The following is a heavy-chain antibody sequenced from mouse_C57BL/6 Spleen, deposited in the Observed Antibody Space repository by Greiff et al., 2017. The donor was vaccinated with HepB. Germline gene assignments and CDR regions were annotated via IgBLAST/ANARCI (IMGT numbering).Heavy chain of an antibody. V-gene: IGHV1-26*01. Sequence: EVQLQQSGPELVKPGASVKISCKASGYTFTDYYMNWVKQSHGKSLEWIGDINPNNGGTSYNQKFKGKATLTVDKSSSTAYMELRSLTSEDSAVYYCARNYDYGNQAWFAYWGQGTLVTVSA. CDR2: INPNNGGT. CDR1: GYTFTDYY. J-gene: IGHJ3*01. CDR3: ARNYDYGNQAWFAY. D-gene: IGHD2-4*01.